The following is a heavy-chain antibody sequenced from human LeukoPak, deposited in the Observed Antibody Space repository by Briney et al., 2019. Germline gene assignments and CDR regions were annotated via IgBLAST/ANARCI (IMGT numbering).Heavy chain of an antibody. CDR3: ATSYYYDSSGYYLGYSG. J-gene: IGHJ4*02. CDR2: FDPEDGET. Sequence: ASVTVSCKVSGYTLTELSMHWVRPAPGKGLEWMGGFDPEDGETIYAQKFQGRVTMTEDTSTDTAYMELSSLRSEDTAVYYCATSYYYDSSGYYLGYSGWGQGTLVTVSS. V-gene: IGHV1-24*01. CDR1: GYTLTELS. D-gene: IGHD3-22*01.